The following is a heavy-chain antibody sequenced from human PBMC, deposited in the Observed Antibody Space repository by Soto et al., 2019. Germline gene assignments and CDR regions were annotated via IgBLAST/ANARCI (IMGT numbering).Heavy chain of an antibody. CDR1: GGTFSSYT. CDR3: ARSSPDSSSDY. V-gene: IGHV1-69*02. D-gene: IGHD6-6*01. CDR2: IIPILGIA. Sequence: SVKVSFKASGGTFSSYTISWVRQAPGQGLEWMGRIIPILGIANYAQKFQGRVTITADKSTSTAYMELSSLRSEDTAVYYCARSSPDSSSDYWGQGTLVTVSS. J-gene: IGHJ4*02.